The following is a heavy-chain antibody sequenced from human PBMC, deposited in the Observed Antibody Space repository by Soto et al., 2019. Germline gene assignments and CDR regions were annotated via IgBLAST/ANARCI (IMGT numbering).Heavy chain of an antibody. Sequence: GGSLRLSCAASGFTFSRYWMSWVRQAPGKGLEWVSAISGSGGSTYYADSVKGRFTISRDNSKNTLYLQMNSLRAEDTAVYYCANSYYYGSGSYYNHYYGMDVWGQGTTVTVSS. J-gene: IGHJ6*02. V-gene: IGHV3-23*01. D-gene: IGHD3-10*01. CDR1: GFTFSRYW. CDR2: ISGSGGST. CDR3: ANSYYYGSGSYYNHYYGMDV.